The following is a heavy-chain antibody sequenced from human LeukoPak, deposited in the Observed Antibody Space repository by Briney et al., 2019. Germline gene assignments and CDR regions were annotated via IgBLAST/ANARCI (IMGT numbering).Heavy chain of an antibody. D-gene: IGHD6-13*01. J-gene: IGHJ4*02. Sequence: PGRSLRLSCAASGFTFSSYGMHWVRQAPGKGLEWVAVISYDGSNKYYADSVKGRFTISRDNSKNTLYLQMNSLRAEDTAVYYCAKHPRKGSRWYSSSPGYFDYWGQGTLVTVSS. CDR3: AKHPRKGSRWYSSSPGYFDY. V-gene: IGHV3-30*18. CDR1: GFTFSSYG. CDR2: ISYDGSNK.